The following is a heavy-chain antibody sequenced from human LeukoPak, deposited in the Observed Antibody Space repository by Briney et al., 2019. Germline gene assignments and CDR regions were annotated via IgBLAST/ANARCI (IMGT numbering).Heavy chain of an antibody. Sequence: SETLSLTCAVYGGSFSGYYWSWIRQPPGKGLEWIGEINHSGSANYNPSLKSRVTLSMDKSKNQFSLNLNSVTAADTAVYYCARARRDSGYYKVDYWGQGTLVTVSS. CDR3: ARARRDSGYYKVDY. D-gene: IGHD3-3*01. J-gene: IGHJ4*02. CDR1: GGSFSGYY. CDR2: INHSGSA. V-gene: IGHV4-34*01.